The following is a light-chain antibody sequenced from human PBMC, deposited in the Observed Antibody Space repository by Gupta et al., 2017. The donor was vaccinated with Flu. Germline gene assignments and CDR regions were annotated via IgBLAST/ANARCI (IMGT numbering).Light chain of an antibody. CDR3: HQDKNSPFT. CDR2: GTS. CDR1: ESIKNNF. Sequence: ATLYVSPGETGTRSCRAGESIKNNFFVWYQQQQGRAPRILIYGTSKRATGVPDRFSGGGSGTEFTLTIDRLEPEECAWYYCHQDKNSPFTFGPGTKLEIK. J-gene: IGKJ2*01. V-gene: IGKV3-20*01.